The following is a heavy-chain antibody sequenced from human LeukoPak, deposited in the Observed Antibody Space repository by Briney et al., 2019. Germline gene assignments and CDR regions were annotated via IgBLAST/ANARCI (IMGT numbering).Heavy chain of an antibody. Sequence: ASVKVSCKASGYTFTSYYMHWVRQAPGQGLEWMGITNPSGGSTSYAQKFQGRVTMTRDTSTSIVYMELSSLRSEDTAVYYCARDLLAVAGTNYYYGMDVWGQGTTVTVSS. CDR3: ARDLLAVAGTNYYYGMDV. CDR2: TNPSGGST. CDR1: GYTFTSYY. D-gene: IGHD6-19*01. J-gene: IGHJ6*02. V-gene: IGHV1-46*01.